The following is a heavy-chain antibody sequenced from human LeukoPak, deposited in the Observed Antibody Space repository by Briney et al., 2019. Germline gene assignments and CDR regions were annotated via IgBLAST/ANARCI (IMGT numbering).Heavy chain of an antibody. J-gene: IGHJ4*02. D-gene: IGHD7-27*01. CDR1: GDSVSSNSAT. CDR2: TYYRSQWYN. CDR3: ARGLHGDNCFDY. V-gene: IGHV6-1*01. Sequence: SQTLSLTCAISGDSVSSNSATWYWIRQSPSRGLEWLGRTYYRSQWYNDYAISVKSRITINADTSKNQFSLQLYSVTPEDTALFYCARGLHGDNCFDYWGQGTLVTVSS.